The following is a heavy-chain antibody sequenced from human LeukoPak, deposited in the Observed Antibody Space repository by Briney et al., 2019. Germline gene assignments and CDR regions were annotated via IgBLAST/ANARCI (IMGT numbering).Heavy chain of an antibody. D-gene: IGHD3-9*01. CDR3: ARDLVGIYDILTD. CDR2: ISGSGGST. V-gene: IGHV3-23*01. Sequence: GGSLRLSCVASGFTFSSYAMSWVRQAPGKGLEWVSAISGSGGSTYYADSVKGRFTISRDNSKNTLYLQMNSLRAEDTAVYYCARDLVGIYDILTDWGQGTLVTVSS. CDR1: GFTFSSYA. J-gene: IGHJ4*02.